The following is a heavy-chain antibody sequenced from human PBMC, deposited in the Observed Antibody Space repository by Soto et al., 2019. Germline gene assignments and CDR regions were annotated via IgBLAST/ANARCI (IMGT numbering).Heavy chain of an antibody. Sequence: GGSLRLSWAASGCTFSSYAMSLIRQAPGKGLEWVSAISGSGGSTYYADSVKGRFTISRDNSKNTLYLQMNSLRAEDTAVYYCAKDCDSSGWYMYFDYWGQGTLVTVSS. V-gene: IGHV3-23*01. D-gene: IGHD6-19*01. J-gene: IGHJ4*02. CDR2: ISGSGGST. CDR1: GCTFSSYA. CDR3: AKDCDSSGWYMYFDY.